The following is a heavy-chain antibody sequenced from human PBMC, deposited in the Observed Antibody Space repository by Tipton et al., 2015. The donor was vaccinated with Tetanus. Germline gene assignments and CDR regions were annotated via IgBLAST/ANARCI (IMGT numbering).Heavy chain of an antibody. V-gene: IGHV3-23*01. Sequence: SLRLSCAASGFTFSSFSMTWVRQAPVKGLEWVSAISTSGVITHYAESVEGRFTISRDNSRNTLFLQMNSLRAEDPAVYYCARYCTSTDCYTGVRYGMDVWGQGTTVTVSS. CDR2: ISTSGVIT. CDR1: GFTFSSFS. CDR3: ARYCTSTDCYTGVRYGMDV. J-gene: IGHJ6*02. D-gene: IGHD2-2*02.